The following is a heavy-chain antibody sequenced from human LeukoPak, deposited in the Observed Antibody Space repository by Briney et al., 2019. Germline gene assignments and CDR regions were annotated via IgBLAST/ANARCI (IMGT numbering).Heavy chain of an antibody. J-gene: IGHJ4*02. CDR3: ARVPEGNTYYDFWSGYLVDY. V-gene: IGHV1-8*01. Sequence: ASVKVSCKASGYTFTSYDINWVRQATGQGLEWMGWMNPNSGNTGYAQKFQGRVTMTRNTSISTAYMELSSLRSEDTAVYYCARVPEGNTYYDFWSGYLVDYWGQGTLSPSPQ. CDR1: GYTFTSYD. D-gene: IGHD3-3*01. CDR2: MNPNSGNT.